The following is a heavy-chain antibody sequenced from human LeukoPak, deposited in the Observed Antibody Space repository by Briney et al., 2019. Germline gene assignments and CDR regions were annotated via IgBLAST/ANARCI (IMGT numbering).Heavy chain of an antibody. CDR3: ARVVAYCGGECYSGDDAFDI. CDR1: GYTFTSYG. D-gene: IGHD2-21*01. Sequence: ASVKVSCKASGYTFTSYGISWVRQAPGQGLEWMGWISAYNGNTNYAQKLQGRVTMTTDTSTSTAYMELRSLRSDDTAVYYCARVVAYCGGECYSGDDAFDIWGQGTMVTVSS. CDR2: ISAYNGNT. V-gene: IGHV1-18*01. J-gene: IGHJ3*02.